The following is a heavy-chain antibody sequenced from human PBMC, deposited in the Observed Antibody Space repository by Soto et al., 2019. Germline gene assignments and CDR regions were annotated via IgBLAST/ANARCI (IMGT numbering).Heavy chain of an antibody. CDR2: IVNHGGRK. CDR1: GFLFSGLG. CDR3: ARDDEYDDNGLDY. J-gene: IGHJ4*02. Sequence: QVQLVESGGGVVQPGTSLRLSCAGSGFLFSGLGMPGVGQAPGKGLGGVAVIVNHGGRKDYADSVRGRFTISRDNSRNTLFLEMSSLRVEDTAIYYCARDDEYDDNGLDYWGQGTLVTVSS. D-gene: IGHD1-1*01. V-gene: IGHV3-33*01.